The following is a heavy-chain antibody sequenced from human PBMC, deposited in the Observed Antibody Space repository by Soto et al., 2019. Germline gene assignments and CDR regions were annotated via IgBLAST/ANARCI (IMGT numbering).Heavy chain of an antibody. D-gene: IGHD4-4*01. V-gene: IGHV1-3*01. Sequence: ASVKVSCKASGYTFTSYAMHWVRQAPGQRLEWMGWINAGNGNTKYSQKFQGRVTITRDTSASTAYMELSSLRSEDTATYYCATYNNYHFRYYGMDVWGQGTTVTVSS. CDR2: INAGNGNT. CDR3: ATYNNYHFRYYGMDV. CDR1: GYTFTSYA. J-gene: IGHJ6*02.